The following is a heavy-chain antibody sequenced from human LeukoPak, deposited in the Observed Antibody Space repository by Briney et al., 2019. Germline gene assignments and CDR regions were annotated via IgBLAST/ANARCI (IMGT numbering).Heavy chain of an antibody. CDR3: ARKLSRRDYGALDFDY. D-gene: IGHD4-17*01. V-gene: IGHV1-18*01. Sequence: GSSVTVSCKASGYTFTSYGISWVGQAPGQGVEWMGWIRAYNGNTNYAQKLQGRVTMTTDTSTSTAYMELRSLRSDDTAVYYCARKLSRRDYGALDFDYWGQGTLVTVSS. J-gene: IGHJ4*02. CDR1: GYTFTSYG. CDR2: IRAYNGNT.